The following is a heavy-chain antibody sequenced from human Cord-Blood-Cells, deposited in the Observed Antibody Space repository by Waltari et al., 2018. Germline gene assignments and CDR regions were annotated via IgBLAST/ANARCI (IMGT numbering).Heavy chain of an antibody. CDR3: ARGVVWYYYGSGSYYFDY. V-gene: IGHV4-34*01. CDR2: INHSGNT. D-gene: IGHD3-10*01. Sequence: QVQLQQWGAGLLKPSETLSLTCAVYGGSFSGYYWSWIRQPPGKGLEWIGEINHSGNTNYSPSLKGRVTISVDTSKNQFSLKLGSVTAADTAVYYCARGVVWYYYGSGSYYFDYWGQGTLVTVSS. J-gene: IGHJ4*02. CDR1: GGSFSGYY.